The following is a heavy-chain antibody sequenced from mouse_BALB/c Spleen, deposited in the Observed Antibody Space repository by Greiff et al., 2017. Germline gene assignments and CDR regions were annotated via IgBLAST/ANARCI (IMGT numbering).Heavy chain of an antibody. J-gene: IGHJ3*01. V-gene: IGHV1S29*02. CDR2: IYPYNGGT. CDR3: ATIYYDYEGFAY. CDR1: GYTFTDYN. D-gene: IGHD2-4*01. Sequence: EVKLLESGPELVKPGASVKISCKASGYTFTDYNMHWVKQSHGKSLEWIGYIYPYNGGTGYNQKFKSKATLTVDNSSSTAYMELRSLTSEDSAVYYCATIYYDYEGFAYWGQGTLVTVSA.